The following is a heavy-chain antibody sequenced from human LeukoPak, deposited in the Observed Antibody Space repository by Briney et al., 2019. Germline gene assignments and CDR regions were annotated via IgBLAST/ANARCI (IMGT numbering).Heavy chain of an antibody. CDR3: ARMYSSSSYNWFDP. Sequence: SVKVSCKASGGTFSSYAISWVRQAPGQGLEWMGGIIPIFGTANYAQKFQGRVTITTDESTSTAYMELSSLRSEDTAMYYCARMYSSSSYNWFDPWGQGTGVTVS. V-gene: IGHV1-69*05. CDR2: IIPIFGTA. CDR1: GGTFSSYA. D-gene: IGHD6-6*01. J-gene: IGHJ5*02.